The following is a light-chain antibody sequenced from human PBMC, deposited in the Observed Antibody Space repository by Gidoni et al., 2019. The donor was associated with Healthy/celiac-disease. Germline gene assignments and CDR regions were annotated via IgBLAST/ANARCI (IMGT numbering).Light chain of an antibody. Sequence: DIQMTQSPSSLSASVGDRVTITCRASQSISSYLNWYQQNPGQAPKLLIYAASSLQSGVPSRFSGSGSGTDFTLTISSLQPEDFATYYCQQGYSTPYTFGQGTKLEIK. CDR2: AAS. CDR3: QQGYSTPYT. CDR1: QSISSY. J-gene: IGKJ2*01. V-gene: IGKV1-39*01.